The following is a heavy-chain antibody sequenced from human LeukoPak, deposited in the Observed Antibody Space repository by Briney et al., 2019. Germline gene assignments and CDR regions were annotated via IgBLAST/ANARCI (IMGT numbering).Heavy chain of an antibody. CDR1: GGPISTYY. J-gene: IGHJ4*02. CDR2: IHYSGST. Sequence: PSETLSLTCTVSGGPISTYYWSWIRQPPGKGPEWIGYIHYSGSTNYNPSLKSRVTISGDTSKNQFSLHVKSVIAADTAVYYCARGETGHNYWGQGTLVTVSS. V-gene: IGHV4-59*01. D-gene: IGHD3-9*01. CDR3: ARGETGHNY.